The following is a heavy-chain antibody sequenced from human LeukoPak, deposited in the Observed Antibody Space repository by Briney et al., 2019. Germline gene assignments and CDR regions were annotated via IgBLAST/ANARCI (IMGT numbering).Heavy chain of an antibody. V-gene: IGHV1-8*01. D-gene: IGHD6-19*01. CDR1: GYTFTSYD. CDR2: MNPNSGNT. CDR3: ARRGSAVAAFYYYYYMDV. Sequence: ASVKVPCKASGYTFTSYDINWVRQATGQGLEWMGWMNPNSGNTGYAQKFQGRVTMTRNTSISTAYMELSSLRSEDTAVYYCARRGSAVAAFYYYYYMDVWGKGTTVTVSS. J-gene: IGHJ6*03.